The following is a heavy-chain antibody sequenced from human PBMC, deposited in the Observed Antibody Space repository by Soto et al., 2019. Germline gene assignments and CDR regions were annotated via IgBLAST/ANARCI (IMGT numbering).Heavy chain of an antibody. CDR1: GFTFSSYS. Sequence: KAGGSLRFSCAASGFTFSSYSMNWVRQAPGKGLEWVSSIFISSSYIYYADSVKGRFTISRDNAKNSLYLQMNSLRADDTAVYYCARVPYGGSYWREFDYWGQGTLVTVSS. CDR3: ARVPYGGSYWREFDY. D-gene: IGHD1-26*01. J-gene: IGHJ4*02. V-gene: IGHV3-21*01. CDR2: IFISSSYI.